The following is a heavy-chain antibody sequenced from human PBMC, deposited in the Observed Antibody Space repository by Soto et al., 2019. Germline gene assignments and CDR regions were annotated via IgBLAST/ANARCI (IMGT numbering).Heavy chain of an antibody. CDR3: AHRSFANDAFDV. CDR2: IYWNDDK. J-gene: IGHJ3*01. CDR1: GFSLSTSGVG. V-gene: IGHV2-5*01. D-gene: IGHD3-3*01. Sequence: QITLKESGPTLVKPTQTLTLTCTFSGFSLSTSGVGVGRIRQPPGKAPEWPALIYWNDDKHYRPSLKSRLTIAKDTSKNQVVLTMTNMDPVDTATYYCAHRSFANDAFDVWGQGTMVTVSS.